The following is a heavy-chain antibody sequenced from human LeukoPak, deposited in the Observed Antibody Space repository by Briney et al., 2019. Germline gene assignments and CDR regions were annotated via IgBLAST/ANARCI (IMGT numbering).Heavy chain of an antibody. CDR3: ARREDYGDYWGHFDY. Sequence: GGSLRLSCAASGFTFSSYSMNWVRQAPGKGLEWVSSISSSSSYIYYADSVKGRFTISRDNAKNSLYLQMNSLRAEDTAVYYCARREDYGDYWGHFDYWGQGTLVTVSS. V-gene: IGHV3-21*01. D-gene: IGHD4-17*01. J-gene: IGHJ4*02. CDR1: GFTFSSYS. CDR2: ISSSSSYI.